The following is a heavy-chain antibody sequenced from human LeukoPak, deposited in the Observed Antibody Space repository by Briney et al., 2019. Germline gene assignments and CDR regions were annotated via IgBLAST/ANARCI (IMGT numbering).Heavy chain of an antibody. CDR2: ISSSSSYI. Sequence: PGGSLRLSCAASGFTFSSYSMNWVRQAPGKGLEWVSSISSSSSYIYYADSVKGRFTISRDNAKNSLYLQMNSLRAEDTAVYYCARAWGPDGLLWFGAFGNGLDPWGQGTLVTVSS. J-gene: IGHJ5*02. CDR3: ARAWGPDGLLWFGAFGNGLDP. V-gene: IGHV3-21*01. D-gene: IGHD3-10*01. CDR1: GFTFSSYS.